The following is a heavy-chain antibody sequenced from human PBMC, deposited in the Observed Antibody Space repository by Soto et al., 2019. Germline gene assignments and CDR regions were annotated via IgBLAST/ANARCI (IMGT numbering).Heavy chain of an antibody. J-gene: IGHJ5*02. CDR2: IYYSGST. D-gene: IGHD4-17*01. CDR1: VGSISSYY. Sequence: PSETLSLTCTFSVGSISSYYWSCIRHPPGKGLEWIGYIYYSGSTNYNPSLKSRVTISVDTSKNQFSLKLSSVTAADTAVYYCARGKPIYGDYVNGDWFEPWGQRTLVTVS. V-gene: IGHV4-59*01. CDR3: ARGKPIYGDYVNGDWFEP.